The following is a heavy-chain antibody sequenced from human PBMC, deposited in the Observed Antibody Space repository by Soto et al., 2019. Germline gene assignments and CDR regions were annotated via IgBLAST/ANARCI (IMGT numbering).Heavy chain of an antibody. J-gene: IGHJ4*02. V-gene: IGHV3-66*01. D-gene: IGHD5-12*01. Sequence: EVQLVESGGGLVQPGGSLRLSCAASGFTVNSNYMSWVRQAPGKGLEWVSVIYSGGSTYYADSVKGRFTVSRDSSKNTLYLQMNSLRAEDTAVYYCAKVAPFDYWGQGTLVTVSS. CDR2: IYSGGST. CDR1: GFTVNSNY. CDR3: AKVAPFDY.